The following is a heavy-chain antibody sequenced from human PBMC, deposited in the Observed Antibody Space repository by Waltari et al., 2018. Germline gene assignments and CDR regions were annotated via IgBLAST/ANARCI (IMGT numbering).Heavy chain of an antibody. Sequence: QLQLQESGPGLVKSSETLSLTCAVSGGSIRRSASYWVWLRQPPGKALEWIGSIYPSGDTYYHASLESRVRVSVDRSSNHFSMTLSSVTAADTAVYYCARRGDWLPLDAFDIWGQGTVVTVSS. D-gene: IGHD2-15*01. J-gene: IGHJ3*02. CDR1: GGSIRRSASY. CDR3: ARRGDWLPLDAFDI. V-gene: IGHV4-39*02. CDR2: IYPSGDT.